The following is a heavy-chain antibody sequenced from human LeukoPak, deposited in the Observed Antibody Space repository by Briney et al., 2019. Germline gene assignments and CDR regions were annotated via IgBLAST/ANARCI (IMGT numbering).Heavy chain of an antibody. D-gene: IGHD4-17*01. CDR2: MNPNSGNT. Sequence: ASAKVSCKASGYTFTSYDINWVRQATGQGLEWMGWMNPNSGNTGYAQKFQGRVTMTRNTSISTAYMELSGLRSEDTAVYYCARGSRRSTTVTTVWGQGTLVTVSS. CDR3: ARGSRRSTTVTTV. V-gene: IGHV1-8*01. CDR1: GYTFTSYD. J-gene: IGHJ4*02.